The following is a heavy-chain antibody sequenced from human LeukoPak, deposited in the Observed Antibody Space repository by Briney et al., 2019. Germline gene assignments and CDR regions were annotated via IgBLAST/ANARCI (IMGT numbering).Heavy chain of an antibody. CDR2: ISDSGGRT. CDR1: GFIFSTHA. Sequence: GGSLRLSCVASGFIFSTHAMSWVRLAPGRGLEWVSTISDSGGRTYYTDSVKGRFTISRDNSMITLSLQMKSLRVEDTALYICRGGSCTWGLFDSWGQGTLVTVSS. J-gene: IGHJ4*02. CDR3: RGGSCTWGLFDS. D-gene: IGHD2-15*01. V-gene: IGHV3-23*01.